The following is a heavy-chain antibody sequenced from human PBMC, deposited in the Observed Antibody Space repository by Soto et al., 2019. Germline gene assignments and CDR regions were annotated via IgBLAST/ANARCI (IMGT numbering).Heavy chain of an antibody. CDR3: ATEAQHHAH. J-gene: IGHJ4*02. CDR2: IYPDGSDT. D-gene: IGHD2-2*01. Sequence: LGESLKISCKVSGNSFSQYWIAWVRQMPGKGLEWMGIIYPDGSDTRYSPSFEGRVTISADKSTDTAFLHWSSLKASDTAIYYCATEAQHHAHWGQGTRVTVS. CDR1: GNSFSQYW. V-gene: IGHV5-51*01.